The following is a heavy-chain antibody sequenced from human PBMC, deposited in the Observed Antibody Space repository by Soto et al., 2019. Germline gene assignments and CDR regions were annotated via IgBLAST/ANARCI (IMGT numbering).Heavy chain of an antibody. Sequence: SETLSLTCTVSGGFISSYYWSWIRQPPGKGLEWIGYIYYRGSTNYNPSLKSRVTISVDTSKNQFSLKLSSVTAADTAVYYCARRAMVRGYYYYYYMDVWGKGTTVTVSS. V-gene: IGHV4-59*08. D-gene: IGHD3-10*01. CDR3: ARRAMVRGYYYYYYMDV. J-gene: IGHJ6*03. CDR1: GGFISSYY. CDR2: IYYRGST.